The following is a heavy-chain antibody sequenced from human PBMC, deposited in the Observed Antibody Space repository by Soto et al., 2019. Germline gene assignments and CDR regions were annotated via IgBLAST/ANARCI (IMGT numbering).Heavy chain of an antibody. CDR2: IYYSGST. Sequence: SETLSLTCTVSGGSISSSSYYWGWIRQPPGKGLEWIGSIYYSGSTYYNPSLKSRVTISVDTSKNQFSLRLSSVTAADTAVYYCARGEIQLWMTNYYYYYGMDVWGQGTTVTVSS. CDR1: GGSISSSSYY. J-gene: IGHJ6*02. D-gene: IGHD5-18*01. CDR3: ARGEIQLWMTNYYYYYGMDV. V-gene: IGHV4-39*01.